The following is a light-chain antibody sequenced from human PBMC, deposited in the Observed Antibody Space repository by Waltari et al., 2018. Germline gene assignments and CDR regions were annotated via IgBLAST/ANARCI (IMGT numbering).Light chain of an antibody. CDR3: QSYDRTLRRV. CDR1: SPNPVATNE. CDR2: SNK. V-gene: IGLV1-40*01. J-gene: IGLJ3*02. Sequence: QSVLTHPPSGSGAPGQTVTTAFTGTSPNPVATNELHWYQQIPGTAPKLPIYSNKKRPSGVPDRFSASRSDTSASLVITGLQVEDEADYYCQSYDRTLRRVFGGGTKLTVL.